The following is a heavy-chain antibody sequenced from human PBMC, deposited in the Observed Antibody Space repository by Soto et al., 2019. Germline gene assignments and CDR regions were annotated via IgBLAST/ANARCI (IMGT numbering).Heavy chain of an antibody. CDR2: IYYSGST. CDR3: ANGGYDFWSGYSHYGMDV. CDR1: GGSISSYY. V-gene: IGHV4-59*01. D-gene: IGHD3-3*01. J-gene: IGHJ6*02. Sequence: QVQLQESGPGLVKPSETLSLTCTVSGGSISSYYWSWIRQPPGKGLEWIGYIYYSGSTNYNPSLKSRVTRSVDTSKNQFSLKLSSVTAADTAVYYCANGGYDFWSGYSHYGMDVWGQGTTVTVSS.